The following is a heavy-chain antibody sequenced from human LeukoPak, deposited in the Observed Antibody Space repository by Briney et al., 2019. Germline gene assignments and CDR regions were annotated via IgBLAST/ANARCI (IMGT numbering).Heavy chain of an antibody. J-gene: IGHJ3*02. V-gene: IGHV3-11*01. CDR1: GFTFSDYY. CDR3: ARGGIVGDMGAFDI. D-gene: IGHD1-26*01. Sequence: GGSLRLSCAASGFTFSDYYMSWVRQAPGKGLEGVSYISSSGSTIYYADSVKGRFTISRDNAKNSLYLQMNSLRAEDTAVYYCARGGIVGDMGAFDIWGQGTMVTVSS. CDR2: ISSSGSTI.